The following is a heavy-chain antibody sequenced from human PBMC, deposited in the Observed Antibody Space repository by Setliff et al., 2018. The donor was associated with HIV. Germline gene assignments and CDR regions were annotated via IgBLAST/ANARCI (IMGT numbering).Heavy chain of an antibody. D-gene: IGHD6-6*01. J-gene: IGHJ4*02. Sequence: SETLSLTCSVSGGSINNDIYFWSWIRQHPGKGLEWIGYIYYSGSTYYNPSLKSRITISVDTSKNRFSLRLSSVTAADTAVYYCARSGSSSPYYFDYWGQGTLVTVSS. V-gene: IGHV4-31*03. CDR1: GGSINNDIYF. CDR3: ARSGSSSPYYFDY. CDR2: IYYSGST.